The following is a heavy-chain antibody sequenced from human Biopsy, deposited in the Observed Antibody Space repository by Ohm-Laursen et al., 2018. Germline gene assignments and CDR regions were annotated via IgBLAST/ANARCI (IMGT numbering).Heavy chain of an antibody. CDR3: ARDSRGGHLNTTLITGKNLDS. CDR2: IYYTGST. Sequence: GTLSLTWTVSRDSISNYYWTWIRQSPGKGLEWIGYIYYTGSTDYNPSVKSRVTISVDTSKNQFSLKLNSVTAADTAVYFCARDSRGGHLNTTLITGKNLDSWGQGILVTVSS. CDR1: RDSISNYY. J-gene: IGHJ4*02. D-gene: IGHD3-16*01. V-gene: IGHV4-59*01.